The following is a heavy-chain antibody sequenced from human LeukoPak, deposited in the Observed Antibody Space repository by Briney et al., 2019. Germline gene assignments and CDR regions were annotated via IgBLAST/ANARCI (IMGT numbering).Heavy chain of an antibody. J-gene: IGHJ4*02. CDR3: ARVWNDGSFDY. CDR2: ISTYNGNT. D-gene: IGHD1-1*01. CDR1: GYTFTGYG. V-gene: IGHV1-18*01. Sequence: GASVKVSCKASGYTFTGYGITWVRQAPGQGLEWMGWISTYNGNTIYAQKLQGRVTMTTDTSTSTAYVELRSLTSDDTAVYYCARVWNDGSFDYWGQGTLVTVSS.